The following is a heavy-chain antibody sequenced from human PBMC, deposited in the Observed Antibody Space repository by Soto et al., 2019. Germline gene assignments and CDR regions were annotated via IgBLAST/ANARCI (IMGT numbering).Heavy chain of an antibody. Sequence: GGSLRLSCAGSAFAFSSYVIHWVRQAPGKGLEWVAAIAYDGIAEYYTDSVKGRVTISRDNSKNMVFLQMNSLRAEDTAVYYCAKDERREIQLTYLTYGLDVWGQGTPVTVSS. CDR1: AFAFSSYV. V-gene: IGHV3-30*18. J-gene: IGHJ6*02. CDR2: IAYDGIAE. CDR3: AKDERREIQLTYLTYGLDV.